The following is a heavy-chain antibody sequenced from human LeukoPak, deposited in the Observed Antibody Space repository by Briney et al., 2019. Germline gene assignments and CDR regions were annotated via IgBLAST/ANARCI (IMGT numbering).Heavy chain of an antibody. Sequence: GGSLRLSCAASGFTVSSKYMGWVRQAPGKGLEWVSVIYSSGSTYYADSVKGRFTISRDNSKNTLYLQMNSLRAEDTAVYYCAKDLNPLNDGYFDYWGQGTLVTVSS. V-gene: IGHV3-66*01. CDR1: GFTVSSKY. CDR3: AKDLNPLNDGYFDY. J-gene: IGHJ4*02. CDR2: IYSSGST. D-gene: IGHD1-1*01.